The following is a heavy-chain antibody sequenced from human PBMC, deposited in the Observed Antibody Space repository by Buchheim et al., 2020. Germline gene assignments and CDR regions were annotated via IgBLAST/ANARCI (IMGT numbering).Heavy chain of an antibody. Sequence: QVQLQQWGAGLLKPSETLSLTCAVYGGSFSGYYWSWIRQPPGKGLEWIGEINHSGSTSYNPSLKSRVTISVDTSKNQFSLKLSSVTAADTAVYYCARLADYVWGSSSAPIDYWGQGTL. CDR3: ARLADYVWGSSSAPIDY. CDR1: GGSFSGYY. D-gene: IGHD3-16*01. J-gene: IGHJ4*02. CDR2: INHSGST. V-gene: IGHV4-34*01.